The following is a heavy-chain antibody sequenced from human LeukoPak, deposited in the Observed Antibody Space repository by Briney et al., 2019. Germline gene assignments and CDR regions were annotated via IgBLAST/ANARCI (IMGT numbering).Heavy chain of an antibody. Sequence: GGSLRLSCAASGFTFSSYGMHWVRQAPGKGLEWVSYISSSGSTIYYADSVKGRFTISRDNAKNSLYLQMNSLRAEDTAVYYCASLGNVVATLDYWGQGTLVTVSP. CDR2: ISSSGSTI. V-gene: IGHV3-48*04. J-gene: IGHJ4*02. CDR3: ASLGNVVATLDY. D-gene: IGHD5-12*01. CDR1: GFTFSSYG.